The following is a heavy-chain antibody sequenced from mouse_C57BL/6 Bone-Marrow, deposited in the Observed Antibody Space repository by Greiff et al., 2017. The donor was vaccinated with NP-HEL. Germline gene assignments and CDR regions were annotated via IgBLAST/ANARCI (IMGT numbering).Heavy chain of an antibody. CDR1: GFSFNTYA. CDR3: VRHGGSSDYYAMDY. CDR2: IRSKSNNYAT. Sequence: EAGGGLVQPKGSLKLSCAASGFSFNTYAMNWVRQAPGKGLEWVARIRSKSNNYATYYADSVKDRFTISRDDSESMLYLQMNNLKTEDTAMYYCVRHGGSSDYYAMDYWGQGTSVTVSS. V-gene: IGHV10-1*01. D-gene: IGHD1-1*01. J-gene: IGHJ4*01.